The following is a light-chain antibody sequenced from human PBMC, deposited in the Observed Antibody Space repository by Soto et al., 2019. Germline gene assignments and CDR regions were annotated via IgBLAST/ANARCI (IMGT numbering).Light chain of an antibody. Sequence: ALAQPASLSGSPGQSITISCTGTSSDVGGYNYVSWHQQHPGKAPKVMIYEVKYRPSGVSDRFHGSKSGNKASLTISGLQPEDEADYYCTSYSRYSVLVFGGGIKVTVL. J-gene: IGLJ3*02. V-gene: IGLV2-14*01. CDR1: SSDVGGYNY. CDR3: TSYSRYSVLV. CDR2: EVK.